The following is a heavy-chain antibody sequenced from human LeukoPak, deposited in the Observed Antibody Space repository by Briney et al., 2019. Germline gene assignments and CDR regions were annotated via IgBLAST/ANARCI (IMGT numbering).Heavy chain of an antibody. CDR1: GGSLSSNNW. CDR3: ARAEPRGSVWYPY. V-gene: IGHV4-4*02. J-gene: IGHJ4*02. D-gene: IGHD6-13*01. CDR2: IFHSGST. Sequence: SETLSLTCAVSGGSLSSNNWWSWVRQPPGKGLERIGEIFHSGSTNYNPSLKSRVTISVDKSKNQFSLKLNSVTAADTAVYYCARAEPRGSVWYPYWGQGTLVTVSS.